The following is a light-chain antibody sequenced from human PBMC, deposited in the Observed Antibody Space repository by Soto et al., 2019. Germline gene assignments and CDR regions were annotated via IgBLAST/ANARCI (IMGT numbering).Light chain of an antibody. J-gene: IGKJ4*01. CDR1: QSVGTN. V-gene: IGKV3-15*01. Sequence: EIVLTQSPGTLSLSPGERVTLSCRASQSVGTNLAWYQQKPGQAPRLLILGASTRASGIPAKFSGSGSGTEFTLSIGSLQSEDFAVYYCQHYNNWPLTFGGGTKGDI. CDR3: QHYNNWPLT. CDR2: GAS.